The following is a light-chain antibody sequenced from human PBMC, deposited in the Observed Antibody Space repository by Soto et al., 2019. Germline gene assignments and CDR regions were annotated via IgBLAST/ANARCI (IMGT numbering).Light chain of an antibody. CDR3: QEYNNWPYT. Sequence: EKVMTQSPATLSTSPGERASLSCSASQSVSSNLAWYQQKPGQAPRLLIYGASTRATGVPARFSGSGSGTEFTLTISSLHSEDFAVYYCQEYNNWPYTFGQGTKLEIK. CDR2: GAS. V-gene: IGKV3-15*01. CDR1: QSVSSN. J-gene: IGKJ2*01.